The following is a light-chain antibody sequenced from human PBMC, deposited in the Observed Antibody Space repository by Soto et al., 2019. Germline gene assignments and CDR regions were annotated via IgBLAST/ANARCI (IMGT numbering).Light chain of an antibody. J-gene: IGKJ1*01. CDR2: GAS. CDR1: QSFSSSY. Sequence: EIVLTQSPGTLSLSPGERATLSCRASQSFSSSYLAWYQQKPGQAPRLLIYGASSRATGIPDRFSGSGSGTDFTLTIRRLEPEDFAVYYCQQYGSSYPWTFGQGTKVDI. V-gene: IGKV3-20*01. CDR3: QQYGSSYPWT.